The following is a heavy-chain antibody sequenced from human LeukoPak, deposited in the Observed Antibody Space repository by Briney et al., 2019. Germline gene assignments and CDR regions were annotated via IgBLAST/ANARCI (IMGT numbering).Heavy chain of an antibody. CDR2: MNPNSGNT. CDR1: GYTFTSYD. Sequence: ASVTVSCKASGYTFTSYDINWVRQAPGQGLEWMGWMNPNSGNTGYAQKFQGRVTMTRNTSISTAYMELSSLRSEDTAVYYCARGRVQGRFLEYWGQGTLVTVSS. J-gene: IGHJ4*02. D-gene: IGHD3-3*01. V-gene: IGHV1-8*01. CDR3: ARGRVQGRFLEY.